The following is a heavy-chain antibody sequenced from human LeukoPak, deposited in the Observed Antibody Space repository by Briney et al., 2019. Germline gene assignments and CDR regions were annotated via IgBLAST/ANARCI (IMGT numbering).Heavy chain of an antibody. J-gene: IGHJ4*02. CDR1: GGSISSDSYY. CDR3: ARDPLGPSLPVD. CDR2: IYYSGST. D-gene: IGHD2-2*01. V-gene: IGHV4-31*03. Sequence: SETLSLTCTVSGGSISSDSYYWSWIRQHPGKGLEWIGCIYYSGSTYYNPSLKSRITMSVDTSNNHFSLKLSTVTAADTAVYYCARDPLGPSLPVDWGKGTLVTVSS.